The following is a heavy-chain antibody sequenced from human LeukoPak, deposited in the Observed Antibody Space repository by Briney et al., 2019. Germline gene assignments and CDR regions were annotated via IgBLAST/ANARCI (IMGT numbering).Heavy chain of an antibody. Sequence: GGSLRLSCAASGFTFSSYSMNWVRQAPGKGLEWVSSISSSSSYIYYADSVKGRFTISRDNAKNSLYLQMNILRAEDTAVYYCARVAISGSYYVGYYYYYMDVWGKGTTVTISS. J-gene: IGHJ6*03. V-gene: IGHV3-21*01. CDR2: ISSSSSYI. D-gene: IGHD1-26*01. CDR3: ARVAISGSYYVGYYYYYMDV. CDR1: GFTFSSYS.